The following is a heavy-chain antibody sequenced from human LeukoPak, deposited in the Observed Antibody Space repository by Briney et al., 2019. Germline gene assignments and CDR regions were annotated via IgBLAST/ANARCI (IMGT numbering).Heavy chain of an antibody. V-gene: IGHV3-48*01. Sequence: GGSLRLSCAASGFTFSNYGMHWVRQAPGKGLEWVSYISSSSSTIYYADSVKGRFTISRDNAKNSLYLQMNSLRAEDTAVYYCARAPPRYCSSTSCITGFDYWGQGTLVTVSS. D-gene: IGHD2-2*01. CDR3: ARAPPRYCSSTSCITGFDY. J-gene: IGHJ4*02. CDR2: ISSSSSTI. CDR1: GFTFSNYG.